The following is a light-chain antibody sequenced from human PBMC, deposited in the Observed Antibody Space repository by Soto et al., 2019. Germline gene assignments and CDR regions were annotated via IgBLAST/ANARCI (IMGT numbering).Light chain of an antibody. CDR3: QSYDSSLSRFV. Sequence: QSALTQPPSVSGAPGQRVTISCTGSSSNIGSGYDVHWYQQLPGTAPKLLIYDDFNRPSGVPDRFSGSKSGTSASLAITGLQAEDETDYYCQSYDSSLSRFVFGSGTKVTVL. CDR1: SSNIGSGYD. J-gene: IGLJ1*01. V-gene: IGLV1-40*01. CDR2: DDF.